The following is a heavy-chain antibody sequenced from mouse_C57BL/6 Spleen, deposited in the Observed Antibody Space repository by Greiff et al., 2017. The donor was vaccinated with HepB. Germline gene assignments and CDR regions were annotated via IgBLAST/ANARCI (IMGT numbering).Heavy chain of an antibody. J-gene: IGHJ4*01. D-gene: IGHD1-1*01. CDR1: GYSITSGYY. CDR3: ASGGYYYGSSYDYAMDY. V-gene: IGHV3-6*01. CDR2: ISYDGSN. Sequence: EVKLMESGPGLVKPSQSLSLTCSVTGYSITSGYYWNWIRQFPGNKLEWMGYISYDGSNNYNPSLKNRISITRDTSKNQFFLKLNSVTTEDTATYYCASGGYYYGSSYDYAMDYWGQGTSVTVSS.